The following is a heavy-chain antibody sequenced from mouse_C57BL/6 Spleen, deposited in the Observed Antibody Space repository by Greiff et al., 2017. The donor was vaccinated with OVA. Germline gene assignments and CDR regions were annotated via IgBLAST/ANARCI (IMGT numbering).Heavy chain of an antibody. CDR2: IYPGSGST. J-gene: IGHJ1*03. V-gene: IGHV1-55*01. D-gene: IGHD2-1*01. Sequence: VQLQQSGAELVKPGASVKMSCKASGYTFTSYWITWVKQRPGQGLEWIGDIYPGSGSTNYNEKFKSKATLTVDTSSSTAYMQLSSLTSEDSAVYYCARVYGNDWYFDVWGTGTTVTVSS. CDR3: ARVYGNDWYFDV. CDR1: GYTFTSYW.